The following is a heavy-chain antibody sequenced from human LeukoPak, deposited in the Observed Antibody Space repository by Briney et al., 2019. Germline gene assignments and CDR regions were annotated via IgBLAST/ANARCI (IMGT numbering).Heavy chain of an antibody. CDR2: IYHSAST. J-gene: IGHJ4*02. V-gene: IGHV4-4*02. CDR1: GGSISSSHW. D-gene: IGHD3-22*01. Sequence: PSETVTLTCAVSGGSISSSHWWSWLRQPPGKGLEWIGEIYHSASTNYNPSLKSRVTISVDKSKNQFSLKLSPVTAADTAVYYCASHSALFDYYDCSGYVYWGQGTRVIVSS. CDR3: ASHSALFDYYDCSGYVY.